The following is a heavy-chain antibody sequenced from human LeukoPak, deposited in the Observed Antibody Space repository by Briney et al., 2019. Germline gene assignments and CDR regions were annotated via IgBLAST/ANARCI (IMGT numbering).Heavy chain of an antibody. J-gene: IGHJ6*02. Sequence: GRSLRLSCAAPGFTFSSYGMHWVRQAPGKGPEWVALISYDGSNKYYADSVKGRFTISRDNSKNTLYLQMNSLRAEDTAVYYCAKGTTMIVVVITSYYYYGMDVWGQGTTVTVSS. CDR2: ISYDGSNK. CDR3: AKGTTMIVVVITSYYYYGMDV. CDR1: GFTFSSYG. D-gene: IGHD3-22*01. V-gene: IGHV3-30*18.